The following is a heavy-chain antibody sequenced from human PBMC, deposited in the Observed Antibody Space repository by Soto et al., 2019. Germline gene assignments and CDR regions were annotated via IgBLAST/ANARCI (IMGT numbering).Heavy chain of an antibody. D-gene: IGHD6-13*01. CDR2: ISGSGGST. Sequence: PGGSLRLSCAASGFTFSSYAMSWVRQAPGKGLEWVSAISGSGGSTYYADSVKGRFTISRDNSKNTLYLQMNSLRAEDTAAYYCAKDYYSSSWYISYGMDVWGQGTTVTVSS. V-gene: IGHV3-23*01. J-gene: IGHJ6*02. CDR3: AKDYYSSSWYISYGMDV. CDR1: GFTFSSYA.